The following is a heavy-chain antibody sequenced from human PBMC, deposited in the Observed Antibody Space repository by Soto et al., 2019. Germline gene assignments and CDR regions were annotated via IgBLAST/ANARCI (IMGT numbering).Heavy chain of an antibody. D-gene: IGHD3-10*01. CDR1: GGTFSSNS. Sequence: QVQLVQSGAEMKKPGSSVKVTCKASGGTFSSNSISWVRQAPGQGLEWMGGVIPTFGTAKYAQKFQGRVTITGDESTSTSYMELRSLTSEETAVYYCARHRGLFGDDKWGQGTLVSVSS. CDR3: ARHRGLFGDDK. CDR2: VIPTFGTA. V-gene: IGHV1-69*12. J-gene: IGHJ4*02.